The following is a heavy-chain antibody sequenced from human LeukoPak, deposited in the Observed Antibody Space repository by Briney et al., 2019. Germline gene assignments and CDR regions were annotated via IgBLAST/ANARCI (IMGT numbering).Heavy chain of an antibody. D-gene: IGHD6-13*01. CDR3: AREMPIAAAGSAEYFQH. J-gene: IGHJ1*01. CDR1: GYTFTGYY. CDR2: INPNSGGT. Sequence: ASVKVSCKASGYTFTGYYMHWVRQAPGQGLEWMGWINPNSGGTNYAQKFQGRVTLTRDTSISTAYMELSRLRSDDTAVYYCAREMPIAAAGSAEYFQHWGQGTLVTVSS. V-gene: IGHV1-2*02.